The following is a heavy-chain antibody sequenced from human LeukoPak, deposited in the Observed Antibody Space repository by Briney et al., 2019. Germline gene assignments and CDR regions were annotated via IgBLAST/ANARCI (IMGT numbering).Heavy chain of an antibody. D-gene: IGHD5-12*01. CDR3: ARDEVKWLHIYYYYYGMDV. J-gene: IGHJ6*02. CDR1: GYTFTSYG. Sequence: ASVKVSCKASGYTFTSYGISWVRQAPGQGLEWMGWISAYNGNTNYAQKLQGRVTMTTDTSTSTAYMELRSLRSDDTAVYYCARDEVKWLHIYYYYYGMDVWGQGTTVTVSS. V-gene: IGHV1-18*01. CDR2: ISAYNGNT.